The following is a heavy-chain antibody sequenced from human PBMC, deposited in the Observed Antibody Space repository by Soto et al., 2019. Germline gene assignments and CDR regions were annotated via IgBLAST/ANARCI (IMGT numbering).Heavy chain of an antibody. D-gene: IGHD1-1*01. Sequence: EVQLLESGGGLVQPGGSLRLSCAASGFTFSSYAMSWVRQAPGKGLEWVSSISGYGGGTYYADSVKGRFTISRDNSKNTLYLQMNSLRAEDTAVYYCAKDLELEVFTAEYLDHWGQGSLVTVSS. CDR2: ISGYGGGT. V-gene: IGHV3-23*01. J-gene: IGHJ4*02. CDR1: GFTFSSYA. CDR3: AKDLELEVFTAEYLDH.